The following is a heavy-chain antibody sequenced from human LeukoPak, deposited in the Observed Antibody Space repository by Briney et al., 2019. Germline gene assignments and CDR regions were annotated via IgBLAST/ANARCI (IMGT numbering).Heavy chain of an antibody. CDR3: ASARDTSGYYS. Sequence: ASVKVSCKVSGYTLTELSMHWVRQAPGQGPEWMGIINPSGGSTSYAQKFQGRVTMTRDTSTSTVYMELSSLRSEDTAVYYCASARDTSGYYSWGQGTLVTVSS. J-gene: IGHJ4*02. V-gene: IGHV1-46*01. CDR2: INPSGGST. CDR1: GYTLTELS. D-gene: IGHD3-22*01.